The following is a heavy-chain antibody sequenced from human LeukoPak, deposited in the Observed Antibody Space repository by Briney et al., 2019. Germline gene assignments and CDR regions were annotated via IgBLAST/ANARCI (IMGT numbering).Heavy chain of an antibody. Sequence: SVKVSCKASGGTFSSYAISWVRQAPGQGLEWMGGIIPIFGTANYAQKFQGRVTITTDESTSTAYMELSSLRSEDTAVYYCARGLYYDSSGYYPYYYYYYMDVWGKGTTVTVSS. CDR2: IIPIFGTA. J-gene: IGHJ6*03. D-gene: IGHD3-22*01. CDR1: GGTFSSYA. V-gene: IGHV1-69*05. CDR3: ARGLYYDSSGYYPYYYYYYMDV.